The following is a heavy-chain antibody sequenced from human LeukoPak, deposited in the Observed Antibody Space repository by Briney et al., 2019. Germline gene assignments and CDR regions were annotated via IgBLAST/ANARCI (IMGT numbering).Heavy chain of an antibody. J-gene: IGHJ5*02. CDR3: ARSDVVVPAANWFDP. D-gene: IGHD2-2*01. Sequence: PSETLSLTCAVYGGSFSGYYWSWIRQPPGKGLEWIGEINHSGSTNCNPSLKSRVTISVDTSKNQFSLKLSSVTAADTAVYYCARSDVVVPAANWFDPWGQGTLVTVSS. CDR1: GGSFSGYY. CDR2: INHSGST. V-gene: IGHV4-34*01.